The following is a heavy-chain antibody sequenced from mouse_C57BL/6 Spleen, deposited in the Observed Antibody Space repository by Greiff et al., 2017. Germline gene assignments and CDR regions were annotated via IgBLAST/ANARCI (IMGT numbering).Heavy chain of an antibody. J-gene: IGHJ4*01. CDR2: ISSGSGTI. V-gene: IGHV5-17*01. CDR3: ARGLLRSMDY. Sequence: EVKVEESGGGLVKPGGSLKLSCAASGFTFSDYGMHWVRQAPEKGLEWVAYISSGSGTIYYADTVKGRFTISRDNAKNTLFLQMTSLRSEDTAMYYCARGLLRSMDYWGQGTSVTVSS. D-gene: IGHD1-1*01. CDR1: GFTFSDYG.